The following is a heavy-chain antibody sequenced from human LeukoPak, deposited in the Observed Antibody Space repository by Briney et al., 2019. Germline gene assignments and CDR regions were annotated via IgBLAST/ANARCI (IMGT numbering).Heavy chain of an antibody. CDR2: IYSGGNT. J-gene: IGHJ4*02. Sequence: GGSLRLSCAASGFSVSSDYMSWVRQAPGKGLERVSVIYSGGNTYYADSVKGRFTISRDHSKNTLYLQMNSLRAEDTAVYYCAGRQTFYDFSFDYWGQGTLVTVSS. V-gene: IGHV3-53*01. CDR3: AGRQTFYDFSFDY. CDR1: GFSVSSDY. D-gene: IGHD3-3*01.